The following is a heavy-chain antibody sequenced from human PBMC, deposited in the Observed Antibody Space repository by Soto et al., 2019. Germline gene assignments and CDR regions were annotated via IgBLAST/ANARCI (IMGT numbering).Heavy chain of an antibody. CDR2: ISSSSRDM. CDR1: GFTFSTSS. V-gene: IGHV3-48*02. Sequence: EVRLVESGGDLVQPGGSLRLSCAASGFTFSTSSMNWVRQAPGKGLEWVSYISSSSRDMFYADSVKGRFTISRDNAKNSLYLQMNSLRDEDTAVYFCARNRYSSGLNYYWGQGTLVTVSS. CDR3: ARNRYSSGLNYY. D-gene: IGHD6-19*01. J-gene: IGHJ4*02.